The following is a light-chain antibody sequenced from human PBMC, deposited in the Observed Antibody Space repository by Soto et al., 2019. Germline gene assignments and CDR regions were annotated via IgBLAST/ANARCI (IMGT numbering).Light chain of an antibody. CDR1: QGISSY. V-gene: IGKV1-9*01. CDR2: VAS. CDR3: QQLNSYPIT. J-gene: IGKJ2*01. Sequence: DIQLTQSPSFLSASVGDRVTITCRASQGISSYLAWFQQKPGKAPNLLIYVASTLQSGVPSRFSGSGSGTEFTLTISSLQPEVFATYYCQQLNSYPITFGQGTKLEIK.